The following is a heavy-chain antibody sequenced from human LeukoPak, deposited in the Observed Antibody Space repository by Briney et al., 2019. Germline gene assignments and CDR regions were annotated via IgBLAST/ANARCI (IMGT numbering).Heavy chain of an antibody. D-gene: IGHD3-10*01. CDR1: GYTFTSYG. Sequence: ASVKVSCKASGYTFTSYGISWVRQAPGQGLEWMGWISAYNGNTNYAQKLQGRVTMTTDTSTSTAYMELRSLRSDDTAVYYCTRGGETMVRGVIITFGDYWGQGTLVTVSS. J-gene: IGHJ4*02. CDR3: TRGGETMVRGVIITFGDY. CDR2: ISAYNGNT. V-gene: IGHV1-18*01.